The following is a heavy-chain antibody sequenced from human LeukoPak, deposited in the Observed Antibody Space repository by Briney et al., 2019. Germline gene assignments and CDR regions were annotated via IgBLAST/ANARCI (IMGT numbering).Heavy chain of an antibody. Sequence: GESLKISCKASGYIFTNYWIGWVRQMPGKGLEWMGIIYPRDSDTRYSPSFQGQVTVSADKSISTAYLQWNTLEASDTAMYYCARRQYSGYDFDYWGQGTLVTVSS. CDR3: ARRQYSGYDFDY. V-gene: IGHV5-51*01. CDR1: GYIFTNYW. D-gene: IGHD5-12*01. J-gene: IGHJ4*02. CDR2: IYPRDSDT.